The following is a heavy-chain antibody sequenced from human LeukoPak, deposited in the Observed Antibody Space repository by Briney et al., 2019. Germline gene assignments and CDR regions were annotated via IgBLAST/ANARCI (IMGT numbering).Heavy chain of an antibody. J-gene: IGHJ4*02. V-gene: IGHV4-39*01. CDR1: GGSISSSSYY. CDR3: TRRAWSGYSDY. CDR2: IYYSGDT. Sequence: PSETLSLTCTVSGGSISSSSYYWGWIRQPPGKGLEWIGTIYYSGDTYYNKSLESRVTMSVDTSKNQFSLRLPSVTAADTGVYYCTRRAWSGYSDYWGQGTLVTVSS. D-gene: IGHD3-3*01.